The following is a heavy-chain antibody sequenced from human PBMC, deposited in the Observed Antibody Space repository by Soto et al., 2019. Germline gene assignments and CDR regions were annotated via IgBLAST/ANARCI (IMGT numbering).Heavy chain of an antibody. CDR2: IYYSGST. D-gene: IGHD2-15*01. CDR3: ASLGRYCSGGSCYGGRKFYYYYYYMDV. J-gene: IGHJ6*03. V-gene: IGHV4-39*01. Sequence: SETLSLTCTVSGGSISSSSYYWGWIRQPPGKGLEWIGSIYYSGSTYYNPSLKSRVTISVDTSKNQFSLKLSSVTAADTAVYYCASLGRYCSGGSCYGGRKFYYYYYYMDVWGKGTTVTVSS. CDR1: GGSISSSSYY.